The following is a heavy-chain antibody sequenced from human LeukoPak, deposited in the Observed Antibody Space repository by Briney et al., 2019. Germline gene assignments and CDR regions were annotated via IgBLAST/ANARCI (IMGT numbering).Heavy chain of an antibody. J-gene: IGHJ3*02. CDR1: GFPFRSYA. Sequence: GSLRLSCAASGFPFRSYAMSWVRQAPGKGLEWVSAISGSGGSTYYADSVKGRFTISRDNSKNTLYLQMNSLRAEDTAVYYCAKVVSGSYYLGAFDIWGQGTMVTVSS. CDR3: AKVVSGSYYLGAFDI. CDR2: ISGSGGST. D-gene: IGHD1-26*01. V-gene: IGHV3-23*01.